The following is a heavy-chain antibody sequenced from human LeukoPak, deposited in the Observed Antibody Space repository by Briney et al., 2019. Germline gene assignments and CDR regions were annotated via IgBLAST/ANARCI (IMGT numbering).Heavy chain of an antibody. CDR1: GYTFTSYG. CDR2: ISAYNGNT. D-gene: IGHD3-10*01. CDR3: ARGGYYGSGSYYNLYYMDV. V-gene: IGHV1-18*01. J-gene: IGHJ6*03. Sequence: ASVKVSCKASGYTFTSYGISWVRQAPGQGLEWMGWISAYNGNTNYAQKLQGRVTMTTDTSTSTAYMELRSLRSDDTAVYYCARGGYYGSGSYYNLYYMDVWGKGTTVTVSS.